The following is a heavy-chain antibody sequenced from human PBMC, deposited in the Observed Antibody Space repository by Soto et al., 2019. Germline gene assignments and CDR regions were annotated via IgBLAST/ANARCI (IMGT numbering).Heavy chain of an antibody. CDR1: GFTFSSYS. V-gene: IGHV3-48*01. Sequence: GSLRLSCAASGFTFSSYSMNWVRQAPGKGLEWVSYISSSSSTIYYADSVKGRFTISRDNAKNSLYLQMNSLRAEDTAVYYCARGRYGSGSYRYRDYFDYWGQGT. D-gene: IGHD3-10*01. CDR2: ISSSSSTI. J-gene: IGHJ4*02. CDR3: ARGRYGSGSYRYRDYFDY.